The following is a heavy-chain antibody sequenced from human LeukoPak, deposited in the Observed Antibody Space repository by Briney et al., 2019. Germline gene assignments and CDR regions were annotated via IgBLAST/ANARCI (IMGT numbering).Heavy chain of an antibody. V-gene: IGHV3-23*01. CDR3: AKDLGSTGYPYVHNQESGEY. J-gene: IGHJ4*02. CDR2: ITGSGGST. D-gene: IGHD3-22*01. CDR1: GFTFSSYD. Sequence: GGSLRLSCAASGFTFSSYDMTWVRQAAGKGLEWVSGITGSGGSTYYADSVKGRFTISRDNSKNTLYLQMNSLRAEDTAVYYCAKDLGSTGYPYVHNQESGEYWGQGTLVTVSS.